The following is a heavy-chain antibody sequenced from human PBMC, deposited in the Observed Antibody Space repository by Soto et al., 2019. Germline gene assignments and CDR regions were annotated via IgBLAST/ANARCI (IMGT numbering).Heavy chain of an antibody. J-gene: IGHJ6*02. D-gene: IGHD6-19*01. CDR2: ISGSGGSR. Sequence: GGSLRLSCAASGFTFSSCSMSWVRQAPGKGLEWVSHISGSGGSRYYADSVKGRFTISRDNSKKMLYLQMNSLRAEDTAVYYCAKDRPYSSGWYLGDYYGMDVWGQGTTVTVSS. CDR1: GFTFSSCS. V-gene: IGHV3-23*01. CDR3: AKDRPYSSGWYLGDYYGMDV.